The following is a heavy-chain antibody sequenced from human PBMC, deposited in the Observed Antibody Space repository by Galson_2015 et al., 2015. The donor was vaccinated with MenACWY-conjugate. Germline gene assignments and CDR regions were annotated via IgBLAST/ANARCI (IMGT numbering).Heavy chain of an antibody. CDR2: IKPDGSEK. D-gene: IGHD2-21*01. CDR1: GFTFSTYW. CDR3: ARVYSDPDY. V-gene: IGHV3-7*03. Sequence: SLRLSCAASGFTFSTYWMSWVRQAPGKGLEWVANIKPDGSEKYYVDSVKGRFTISRDNAKNSLFLQMNSLRVDDTAVYYCARVYSDPDYWGQGTLVPVSS. J-gene: IGHJ4*02.